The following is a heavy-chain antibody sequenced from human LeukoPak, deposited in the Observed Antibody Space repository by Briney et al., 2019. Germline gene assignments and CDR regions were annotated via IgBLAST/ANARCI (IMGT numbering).Heavy chain of an antibody. CDR3: AGGHLFMITLQEPEGFQH. Sequence: SETLSLTCTVSGGSISSGGYYWSWIRQPPGKGLEWIGYIYYSGSTYYNPSLKSRVTISVDTSKNQFSLKLSSVTAADTAVYYCAGGHLFMITLQEPEGFQHWGQGTLVTVSS. CDR2: IYYSGST. CDR1: GGSISSGGYY. V-gene: IGHV4-31*03. J-gene: IGHJ1*01. D-gene: IGHD3-16*01.